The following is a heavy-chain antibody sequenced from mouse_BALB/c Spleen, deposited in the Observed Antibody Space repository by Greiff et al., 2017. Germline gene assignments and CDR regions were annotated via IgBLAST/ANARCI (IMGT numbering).Heavy chain of an antibody. CDR1: GYTFTSYW. J-gene: IGHJ4*01. V-gene: IGHV1-87*01. CDR3: ARGATRDYAMDY. Sequence: VKLMESGAELARPGASVKLSCKASGYTFTSYWMQWVKQRPGQGLEWIGAIYPGDGDTRYTQKFKGKATLTADKSSSTAYMQLSSLASEDSAVYYCARGATRDYAMDYWGQGTSVTVSS. D-gene: IGHD3-1*01. CDR2: IYPGDGDT.